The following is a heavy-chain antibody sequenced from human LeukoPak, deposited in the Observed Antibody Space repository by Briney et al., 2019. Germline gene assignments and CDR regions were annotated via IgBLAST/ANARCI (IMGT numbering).Heavy chain of an antibody. D-gene: IGHD6-6*01. CDR2: INTYNTNT. CDR3: ASYSSSSPFDY. CDR1: GYTFTGYY. Sequence: ASVKVSCKASGYTFTGYYMHWVRQAPGQGLEWMGWINTYNTNTNYAQKLQGRVTMTTDTFTSTAYMELRSLRSDDTAVYYCASYSSSSPFDYWGQGTLVTVSS. J-gene: IGHJ4*02. V-gene: IGHV1-18*04.